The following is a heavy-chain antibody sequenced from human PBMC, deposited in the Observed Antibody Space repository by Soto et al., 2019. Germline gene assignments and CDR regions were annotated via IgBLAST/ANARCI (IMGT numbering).Heavy chain of an antibody. D-gene: IGHD6-13*01. V-gene: IGHV1-24*01. CDR2: FDPEDGET. J-gene: IGHJ4*02. CDR1: GNTLTDFS. CDR3: ATSLAAAGTSFDY. Sequence: ASVKVSCKVSGNTLTDFSIHWVRQVPGKGLEWMGGFDPEDGETVYAQKFQGRVTMTEDTSTDTAYMELSSLRSEDTAVYYCATSLAAAGTSFDYWGQGTLVTVSS.